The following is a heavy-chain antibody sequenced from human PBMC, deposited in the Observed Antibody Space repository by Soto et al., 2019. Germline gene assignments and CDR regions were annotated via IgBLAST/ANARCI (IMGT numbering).Heavy chain of an antibody. V-gene: IGHV4-30-4*01. CDR3: AREPVIRFLEWPYYYYYGMDV. CDR2: IYYSGST. CDR1: GGSISSGDYY. D-gene: IGHD3-3*01. Sequence: PSETLSLTCTVSGGSISSGDYYWSWIRQPPGKGLEWIGYIYYSGSTYYNPSLKSRVTISVDTSKNQFSLKLSSVTAADTAVYYCAREPVIRFLEWPYYYYYGMDVWGQGTTVTVSS. J-gene: IGHJ6*02.